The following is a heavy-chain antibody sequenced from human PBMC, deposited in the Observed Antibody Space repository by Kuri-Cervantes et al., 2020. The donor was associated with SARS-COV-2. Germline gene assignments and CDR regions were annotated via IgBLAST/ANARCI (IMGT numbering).Heavy chain of an antibody. J-gene: IGHJ5*02. V-gene: IGHV3-53*01. CDR1: GFTVSSNY. Sequence: GESLKISCAASGFTVSSNYMSWVRQAPGKGLEWVSVIYSGGSTYYADSVKGRFTISRDNSKNTLYLQMSSLRAEDTAVYYCAREGNDYYLSGAGWFDPWGQGTLVTVSS. CDR2: IYSGGST. CDR3: AREGNDYYLSGAGWFDP. D-gene: IGHD3-10*01.